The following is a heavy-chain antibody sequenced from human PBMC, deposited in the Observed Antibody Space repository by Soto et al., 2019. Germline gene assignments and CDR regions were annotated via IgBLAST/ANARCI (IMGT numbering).Heavy chain of an antibody. V-gene: IGHV1-69*12. CDR3: AIPHIVVGTAPSEAVLYGMDV. D-gene: IGHD2-21*02. CDR1: GGTFSSYA. Sequence: QVQLVQSGAEVKKPGSSVKVSCKASGGTFSSYAISWVRQAPGQGLEWMGGIIPIFGTANYAQKFQGRVTITADESTSTAYMELSSLRSEDTAVYYCAIPHIVVGTAPSEAVLYGMDVWGQGTTVTGSS. CDR2: IIPIFGTA. J-gene: IGHJ6*02.